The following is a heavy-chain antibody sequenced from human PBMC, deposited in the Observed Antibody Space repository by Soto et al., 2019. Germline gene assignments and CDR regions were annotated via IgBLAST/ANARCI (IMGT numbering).Heavy chain of an antibody. CDR3: AREGGSYSFDY. D-gene: IGHD1-26*01. J-gene: IGHJ4*02. CDR2: ISTNGGST. Sequence: EVQLVESGGGLVQPGGSRRLPFAALGLTSSRYARNWARQAPGKELEYFSTISTNGGSTYNANSVKGRFTISRDNSKNTLYLQMGSLRAEDMAVYYCAREGGSYSFDYWGQGTLVTVSS. CDR1: GLTSSRYA. V-gene: IGHV3-64*01.